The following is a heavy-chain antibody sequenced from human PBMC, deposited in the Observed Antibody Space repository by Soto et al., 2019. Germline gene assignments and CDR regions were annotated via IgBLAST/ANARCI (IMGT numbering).Heavy chain of an antibody. J-gene: IGHJ4*02. CDR2: IYYSGST. CDR1: GGSISSGGYY. D-gene: IGHD2-2*01. Sequence: QVQLQESGPGLVKPSQTLSLTCTVSGGSISSGGYYWSWIRQHPGKGLEWIGYIYYSGSTYYNPSLKSRVTISVDTSKTQFSLKLSSVTAADTAVYYCARALPPGCSSTSCYSSSGVDYWGQGTLVTVSS. V-gene: IGHV4-31*03. CDR3: ARALPPGCSSTSCYSSSGVDY.